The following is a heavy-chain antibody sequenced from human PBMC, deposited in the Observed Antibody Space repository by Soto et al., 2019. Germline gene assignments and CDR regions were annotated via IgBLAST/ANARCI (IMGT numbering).Heavy chain of an antibody. CDR3: AFHDYGDYRHAY. V-gene: IGHV3-73*01. Sequence: EVQLVESGGGLVQPGGSLKLSCAASGFTFSGSAMHWVRQASGKGLEWVGRIRSKANRYATAYAASVKGRFTISRDDSTNTAYLRMNSLKTEDTAVYYCAFHDYGDYRHAYWGQRTLVTVSS. D-gene: IGHD4-17*01. J-gene: IGHJ4*02. CDR2: IRSKANRYAT. CDR1: GFTFSGSA.